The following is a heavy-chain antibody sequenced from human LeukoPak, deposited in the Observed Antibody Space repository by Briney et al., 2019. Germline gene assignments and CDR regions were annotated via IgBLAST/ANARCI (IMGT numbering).Heavy chain of an antibody. D-gene: IGHD4-17*01. CDR3: ARDYGDYDGFDY. V-gene: IGHV3-33*01. J-gene: IGHJ4*02. CDR1: AFTFNDYG. Sequence: GGSLRLSCAASAFTFNDYGMHWVRQAPGKGLEWVAVIWANRYNEYYADSVKGRFTTSRDNAKNSLYLQMNSLRAEDTAVYYCARDYGDYDGFDYWGQGTLVTVSS. CDR2: IWANRYNE.